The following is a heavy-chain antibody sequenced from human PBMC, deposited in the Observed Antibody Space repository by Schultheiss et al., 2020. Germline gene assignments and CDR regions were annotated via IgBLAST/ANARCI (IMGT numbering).Heavy chain of an antibody. CDR3: ASSAYCGGDCYSEYFQH. CDR1: GFTFSSYS. D-gene: IGHD2-21*02. Sequence: GGSLRLSCAASGFTFSSYSMNWVRQAPGKGLEWVSSISSSSSYIYYADSVKGRFTISRDNAKNSLYLQMNSLRAEDTAVYYCASSAYCGGDCYSEYFQHWGQGTLVNVYS. CDR2: ISSSSSYI. J-gene: IGHJ1*01. V-gene: IGHV3-21*01.